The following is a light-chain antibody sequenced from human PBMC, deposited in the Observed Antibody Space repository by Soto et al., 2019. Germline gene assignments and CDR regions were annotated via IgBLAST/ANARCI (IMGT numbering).Light chain of an antibody. CDR1: QSISSY. CDR2: AAS. J-gene: IGKJ3*01. V-gene: IGKV1-39*01. CDR3: PQSYSTPPYT. Sequence: DIPMTQSPSSLSASVGDRVTITCRASQSISSYLNWYQQKPGKAPKLLIYAASSLQSGVPSRFSGSGSGTDFTLTISSLQPEDFATYYCPQSYSTPPYTFGPGTKVDIK.